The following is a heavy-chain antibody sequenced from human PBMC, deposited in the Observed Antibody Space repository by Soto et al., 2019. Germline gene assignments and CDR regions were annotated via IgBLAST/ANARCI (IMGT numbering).Heavy chain of an antibody. CDR2: INHSGST. Sequence: SETLSLTCAVYGGSFSGYYWSWIRQPPGKGLEWIGEINHSGSTNYNPSLKSRVTISVDTSKNQFSLKLSSVTAADTAVYYCARGSRDIVLMVYAPFDYWGQGTLVTVSS. J-gene: IGHJ4*02. D-gene: IGHD2-8*01. CDR1: GGSFSGYY. CDR3: ARGSRDIVLMVYAPFDY. V-gene: IGHV4-34*01.